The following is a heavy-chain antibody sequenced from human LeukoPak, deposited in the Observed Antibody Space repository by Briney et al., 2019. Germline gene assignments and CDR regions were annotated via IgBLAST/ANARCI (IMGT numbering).Heavy chain of an antibody. CDR3: AKGRGSSWYYFDY. D-gene: IGHD6-13*01. V-gene: IGHV4-4*07. CDR2: IYASGNT. Sequence: SETLSLTCTVSGGSISSYYWSWVRQPAGKGLEWIGRIYASGNTNYNPSLKGRVTMSLDTSKNQFSLNLSSVTAADTAVYYCAKGRGSSWYYFDYWGRGTLVTVSS. CDR1: GGSISSYY. J-gene: IGHJ4*02.